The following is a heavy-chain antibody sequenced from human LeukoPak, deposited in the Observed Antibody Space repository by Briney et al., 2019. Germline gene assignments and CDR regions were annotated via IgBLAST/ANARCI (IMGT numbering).Heavy chain of an antibody. V-gene: IGHV3-23*01. CDR2: ISGSGGST. D-gene: IGHD2-2*02. CDR3: AKDRGYCSSTSCYSDY. J-gene: IGHJ4*02. CDR1: GFTFSSYA. Sequence: QSGGSLRLSCAASGFTFSSYAMSWVRQAPGKGLEGVSAISGSGGSTYYADSVKGRFTISRDNSKNTLYLQMNSLRAEDTAVYYCAKDRGYCSSTSCYSDYWGQGTLVTVSS.